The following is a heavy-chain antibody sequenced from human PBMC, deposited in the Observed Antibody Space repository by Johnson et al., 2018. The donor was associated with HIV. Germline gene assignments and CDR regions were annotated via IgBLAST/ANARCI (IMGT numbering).Heavy chain of an antibody. J-gene: IGHJ3*02. Sequence: QEQLVESGVGVVQPGRSLRLSCAASGFTFTNYGMHWVRQAPGMGLEWVAAISYDGRNEKYADSVKGRFTISRDNSKNTLSLQMNSLRVEDTAVYYCAKLVVMVVDALVNDDFDIWGQGTMVIVSS. CDR2: ISYDGRNE. CDR3: AKLVVMVVDALVNDDFDI. D-gene: IGHD2-15*01. V-gene: IGHV3-30*18. CDR1: GFTFTNYG.